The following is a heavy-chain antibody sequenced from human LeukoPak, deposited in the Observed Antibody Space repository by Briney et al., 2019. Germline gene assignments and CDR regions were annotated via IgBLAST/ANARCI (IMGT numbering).Heavy chain of an antibody. CDR1: GYSFTSYG. D-gene: IGHD3-9*01. V-gene: IGHV1-18*01. CDR2: ISAYNGNT. Sequence: GESLKISCKGSGYSFTSYGISWVRQAPGQGLEWMGWISAYNGNTNYAQKLQGRVTMTTDTSTSTAYMELRSLRSDDTAVYYCARGNGDDWFSWFDYWGQGTLVTVSS. J-gene: IGHJ4*02. CDR3: ARGNGDDWFSWFDY.